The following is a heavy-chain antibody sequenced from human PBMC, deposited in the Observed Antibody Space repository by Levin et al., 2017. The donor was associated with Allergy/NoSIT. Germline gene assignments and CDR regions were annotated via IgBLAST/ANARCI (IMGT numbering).Heavy chain of an antibody. CDR2: ISSDGRKK. CDR3: AKDVYGSGWYPLGNDAFEM. V-gene: IGHV3-30*18. J-gene: IGHJ3*02. Sequence: LSLTCAASGFTFSSYGMHWVRPAPRKGLEWVAVISSDGRKKFYADSVKGRFTISRDNSKNTLDLQMNSLRAEDTAVYYCAKDVYGSGWYPLGNDAFEMWGQGTKVSVSS. CDR1: GFTFSSYG. D-gene: IGHD6-19*01.